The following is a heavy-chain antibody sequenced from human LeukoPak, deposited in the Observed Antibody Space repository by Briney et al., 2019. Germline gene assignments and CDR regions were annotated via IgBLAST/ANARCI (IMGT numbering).Heavy chain of an antibody. J-gene: IGHJ3*02. Sequence: GGSLRLSCAASGFTFNNYCMHWVRQAAGKGLEWVASLANDGTYTFYAESVRGRFTISRDNSKNTLYLQMNGLIVEDTALYFCGRAIHEITAHSGAFDIWGQGTMVTVSS. CDR3: GRAIHEITAHSGAFDI. V-gene: IGHV3-30-3*01. CDR1: GFTFNNYC. D-gene: IGHD2-21*02. CDR2: LANDGTYT.